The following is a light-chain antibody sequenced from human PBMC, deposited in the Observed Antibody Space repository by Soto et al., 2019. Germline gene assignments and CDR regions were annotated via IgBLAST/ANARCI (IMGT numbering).Light chain of an antibody. Sequence: DLQMTQSPSSLSASVGDRVTITCRASQSIGRYVNWYQQKPGKAPDLLIFGASNLRSGVPSRFSASASGTDSILTISSLQPEDFATYYCQQSYSFLTFGGGTKVEIK. CDR1: QSIGRY. J-gene: IGKJ4*01. CDR3: QQSYSFLT. V-gene: IGKV1-39*01. CDR2: GAS.